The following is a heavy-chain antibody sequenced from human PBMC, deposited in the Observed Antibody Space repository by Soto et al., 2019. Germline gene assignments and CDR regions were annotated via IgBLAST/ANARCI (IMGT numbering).Heavy chain of an antibody. CDR1: GGSISSDY. D-gene: IGHD6-13*01. CDR3: ARAGGVAAGTLPKVWFDP. CDR2: IYYSGST. Sequence: SETLSLTCTVSGGSISSDYWSWIRQPPGKGLEWIGYIYYSGSTNYNPSLKSRVTISVDTSKNQFSLKLSSVTAADTAVYYCARAGGVAAGTLPKVWFDPWGQGTLVTVSS. J-gene: IGHJ5*02. V-gene: IGHV4-59*01.